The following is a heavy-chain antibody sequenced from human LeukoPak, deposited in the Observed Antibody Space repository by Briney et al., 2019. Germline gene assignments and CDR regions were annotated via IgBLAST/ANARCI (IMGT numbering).Heavy chain of an antibody. CDR3: ARDKVDIVVVPAKESDYKHYYFMDV. Sequence: GGSLRLSCAASGFIFSNAWMSWVRQAPGKGLEWVANIKQDGSEKYYVDSVKGRFTISRDNAKNSLYLQMNSLRAEDTAVYYCARDKVDIVVVPAKESDYKHYYFMDVWGKGTTVTVSS. CDR1: GFIFSNAW. D-gene: IGHD2-2*01. J-gene: IGHJ6*03. V-gene: IGHV3-7*01. CDR2: IKQDGSEK.